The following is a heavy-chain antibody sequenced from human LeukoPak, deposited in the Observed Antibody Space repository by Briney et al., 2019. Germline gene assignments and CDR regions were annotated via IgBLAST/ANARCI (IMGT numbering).Heavy chain of an antibody. CDR2: IYHSGST. J-gene: IGHJ3*02. CDR1: GGSISSGGYY. Sequence: SQTLSLTCTVSGGSISSGGYYWSWIRQPPGKGLEWIGYIYHSGSTYYNPSLKSRVTISVDRSKNQFSLKLSSVTAADTAVYYCARNQAAAGIDAFDIWGQGTMVTVSS. CDR3: ARNQAAAGIDAFDI. D-gene: IGHD6-13*01. V-gene: IGHV4-30-2*01.